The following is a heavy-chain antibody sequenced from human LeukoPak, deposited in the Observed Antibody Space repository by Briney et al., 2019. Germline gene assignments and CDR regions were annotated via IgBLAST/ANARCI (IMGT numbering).Heavy chain of an antibody. V-gene: IGHV4-38-2*02. CDR3: ARAVWGRYGSGVGARYYYYMDV. D-gene: IGHD3-16*01. J-gene: IGHJ6*03. CDR2: IYHSGST. CDR1: GYSISSGYY. Sequence: SETLSLTCTVSGYSISSGYYRGWIRQPPGKGLEWIGSIYHSGSTYYNPSLKSRVTISVDTSKNQFSLKLSSVTAADTAVYYCARAVWGRYGSGVGARYYYYMDVWGKGTTVTVSS.